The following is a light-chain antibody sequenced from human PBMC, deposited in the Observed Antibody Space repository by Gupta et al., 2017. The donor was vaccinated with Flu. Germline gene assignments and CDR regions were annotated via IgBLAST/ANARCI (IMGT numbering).Light chain of an antibody. CDR3: CSYAGSSTWV. J-gene: IGLJ3*02. CDR1: SSNVGSYEL. Sequence: SITISCIGTSSNVGSYELVSWYQQYPGKAPKVWMCEDTERPSGLSRRFSGSKSGNTAYLTISGLQAEDEANYYCCSYAGSSTWVFGGGTKLTVL. V-gene: IGLV2-23*01. CDR2: EDT.